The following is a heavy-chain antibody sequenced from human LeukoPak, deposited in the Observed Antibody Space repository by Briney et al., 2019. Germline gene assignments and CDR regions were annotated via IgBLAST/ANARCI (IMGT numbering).Heavy chain of an antibody. CDR3: ARTPETKTYYYDSSGYSRFDY. D-gene: IGHD3-22*01. V-gene: IGHV3-23*01. Sequence: GGSLRLSCAASGFTFSSYAMSWVRQAPGKGLEWVSAISGSGGSTYYADSVKGRFTISRDNSKNTLYLQMNSLRAEDTAVYYCARTPETKTYYYDSSGYSRFDYWGQGTLVTVSS. J-gene: IGHJ4*02. CDR2: ISGSGGST. CDR1: GFTFSSYA.